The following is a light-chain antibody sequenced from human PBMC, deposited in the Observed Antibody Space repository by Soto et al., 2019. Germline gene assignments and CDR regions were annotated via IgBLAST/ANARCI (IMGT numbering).Light chain of an antibody. CDR2: DAS. CDR1: QSISSW. V-gene: IGKV1-5*01. CDR3: QQYNSYPSLT. Sequence: DIQMTQSPSTLSASVGDRVTITCRASQSISSWLAWYQQKPGKAPKLLIYDASSLESGVSSRFSGSGSGTEFTLTISSLQPDDFATYYCQQYNSYPSLTFGGGTKVEIK. J-gene: IGKJ4*01.